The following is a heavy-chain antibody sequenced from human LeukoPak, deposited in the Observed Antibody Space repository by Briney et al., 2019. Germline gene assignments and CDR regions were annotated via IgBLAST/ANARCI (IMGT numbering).Heavy chain of an antibody. CDR1: GFTFTTYS. CDR2: ISSGSSAI. V-gene: IGHV3-21*01. D-gene: IGHD3-22*01. Sequence: PGGSLRLSCEASGFTFTTYSMTWVRQAPGKGLEWVSIISSGSSAIFSADALKGRFTISRDNAKNSLYLQMNSLRAEDTAVYYCARDTIVVDPGMYYFDYWGQGTLVTVSS. CDR3: ARDTIVVDPGMYYFDY. J-gene: IGHJ4*02.